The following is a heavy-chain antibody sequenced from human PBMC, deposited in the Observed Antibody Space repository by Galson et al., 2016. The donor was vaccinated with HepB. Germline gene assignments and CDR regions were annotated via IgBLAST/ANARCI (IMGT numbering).Heavy chain of an antibody. V-gene: IGHV4-38-2*02. CDR3: ARHWYANAIDV. CDR1: DDSIDKGYY. Sequence: SETLSLTCSVFDDSIDKGYYWAWIRQPPGKGLEWIGNVYHRGTTNYDPSLGSRVTISVDLSKNLFTLNLTSVTGADTALYFCARHWYANAIDVWGQGIMVTVSS. CDR2: VYHRGTT. D-gene: IGHD6-13*01. J-gene: IGHJ3*01.